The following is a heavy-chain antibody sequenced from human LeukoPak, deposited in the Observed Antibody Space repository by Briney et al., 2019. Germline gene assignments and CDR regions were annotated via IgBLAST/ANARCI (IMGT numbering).Heavy chain of an antibody. CDR1: GFTFSSYS. V-gene: IGHV3-21*01. CDR2: SSSSSSYI. Sequence: GGSLRLSCAASGFTFSSYSMNWVRQAPGKGLEWVSSSSSSSSYIYYADSVKGRFTISRDNAKNSLYLQMNSLRAEDTAVYYCARDLLYYYDSSGYYPNWFDPWGQGTLVTVSS. CDR3: ARDLLYYYDSSGYYPNWFDP. D-gene: IGHD3-22*01. J-gene: IGHJ5*02.